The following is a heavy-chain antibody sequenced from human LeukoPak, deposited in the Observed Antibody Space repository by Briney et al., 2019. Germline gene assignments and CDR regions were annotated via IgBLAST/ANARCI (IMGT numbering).Heavy chain of an antibody. J-gene: IGHJ4*02. D-gene: IGHD3-10*01. CDR1: GGTFSSYA. Sequence: ASVKVSCKASGGTFSSYAISWVRQAPGQGLEWMGWISTTTGIPTYAQGFTGRFVFSLDTSVSTAYLLISSLKAEDTAVYYCARVLWFGELLVWGQGTLVTVSS. CDR3: ARVLWFGELLV. V-gene: IGHV7-4-1*02. CDR2: ISTTTGIP.